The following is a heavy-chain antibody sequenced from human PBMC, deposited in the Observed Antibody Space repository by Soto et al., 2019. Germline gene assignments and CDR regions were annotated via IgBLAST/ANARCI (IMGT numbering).Heavy chain of an antibody. J-gene: IGHJ4*02. V-gene: IGHV3-21*01. D-gene: IGHD3-10*01. Sequence: EVQLVESGGGLVKTGGSLRLSCAASGFTFSSYSMNWVRQAPGKGLEWVSSISSSSSYIYYADSVKGRFTISRDNAKNSLYLQMNSLRAEDTAVYYCAREGSGGSGTYDYWGQGTLVTVSS. CDR2: ISSSSSYI. CDR3: AREGSGGSGTYDY. CDR1: GFTFSSYS.